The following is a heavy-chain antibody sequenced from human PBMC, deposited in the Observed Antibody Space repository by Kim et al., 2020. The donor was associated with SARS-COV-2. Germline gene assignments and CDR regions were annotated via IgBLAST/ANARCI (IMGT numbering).Heavy chain of an antibody. V-gene: IGHV3-23*01. CDR1: GFNFGSYG. D-gene: IGHD1-1*01. CDR3: ARCSSSYGNDACDI. Sequence: GGSLRLSCAASGFNFGSYGMSWVRQAPGEGLEWVSYISGGGAITHYADSVKGRFTISRDNAKNTLYLQMRNLRGEDTAVYYCARCSSSYGNDACDIWGQGTVVTVS. J-gene: IGHJ3*02. CDR2: ISGGGAIT.